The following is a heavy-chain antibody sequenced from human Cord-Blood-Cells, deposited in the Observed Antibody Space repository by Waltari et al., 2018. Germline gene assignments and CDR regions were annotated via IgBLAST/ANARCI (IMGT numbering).Heavy chain of an antibody. CDR3: ARDFCSSTSCYDY. D-gene: IGHD2-2*01. Sequence: QVQLVQSGAEVKKPGASVKVSCKASGSTFTGYYIHWVRRAPGQGLEWMGRINPNSGGKNYAQKFQGRVTMTRDTSISTGYMELSRLRSDDTAVYYCARDFCSSTSCYDYWGQGTLVTVAS. V-gene: IGHV1-2*06. CDR1: GSTFTGYY. J-gene: IGHJ4*02. CDR2: INPNSGGK.